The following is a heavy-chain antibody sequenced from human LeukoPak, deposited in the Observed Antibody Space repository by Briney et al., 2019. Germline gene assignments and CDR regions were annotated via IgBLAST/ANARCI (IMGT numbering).Heavy chain of an antibody. J-gene: IGHJ6*02. CDR1: GGSISSGGYY. V-gene: IGHV4-31*03. CDR2: IYYSGST. D-gene: IGHD3-9*01. Sequence: SETLSLTCTVSGGSISSGGYYWSWIRQHPGKGLEWIGYIYYSGSTYYNPSLKSRVTISVDTSKNQFSLKLSSVTAADTAVYYCARFPDEILTGENRYYYYGMDVWGQGTTVTISS. CDR3: ARFPDEILTGENRYYYYGMDV.